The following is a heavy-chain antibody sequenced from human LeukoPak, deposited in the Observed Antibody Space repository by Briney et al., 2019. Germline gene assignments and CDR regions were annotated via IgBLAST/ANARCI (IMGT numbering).Heavy chain of an antibody. Sequence: GGSLRLSCAASGVIFSNYAMHWVRQAPDKGLEWVASVSYDGSSKKSANSLKGRFTISRDNSKNTLSLQMNSLTAEDTAVYYCARELTADSGRFYYDSWGQGTLVTVSS. CDR1: GVIFSNYA. CDR3: ARELTADSGRFYYDS. J-gene: IGHJ4*02. CDR2: VSYDGSSK. V-gene: IGHV3-33*05. D-gene: IGHD6-19*01.